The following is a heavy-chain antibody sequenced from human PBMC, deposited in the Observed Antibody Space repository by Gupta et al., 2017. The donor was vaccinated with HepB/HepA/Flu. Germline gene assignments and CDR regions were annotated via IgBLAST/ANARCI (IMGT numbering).Heavy chain of an antibody. D-gene: IGHD3-3*01. V-gene: IGHV3-30*18. Sequence: QVQLVESGGGVVQPGRSLRLSCAASGFTFSSYGMHWVRQAPGKGLEWVAVISYDGSTKYYADSVKGRFTISRDNSKNTLYLQMNSLRAEDTAVYYCAKDFGLYWNFDLWGRGTLVSVSS. CDR3: AKDFGLYWNFDL. CDR1: GFTFSSYG. J-gene: IGHJ2*01. CDR2: ISYDGSTK.